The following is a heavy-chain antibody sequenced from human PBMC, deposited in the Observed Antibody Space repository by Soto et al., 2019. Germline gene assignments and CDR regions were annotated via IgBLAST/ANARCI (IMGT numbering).Heavy chain of an antibody. CDR2: IIPIFGTA. J-gene: IGHJ6*02. CDR3: ARNWGDGPYSSSWYNYYYGMDV. Sequence: GASVKVSCKASGGTFSSYAISWVRQAPGQGLEWMGGIIPIFGTANYAQKIQGRVTITADESTSTAYMELSSLRSEDTAVFYFARNWGDGPYSSSWYNYYYGMDVWGQGTTVTVSS. D-gene: IGHD6-13*01. V-gene: IGHV1-69*13. CDR1: GGTFSSYA.